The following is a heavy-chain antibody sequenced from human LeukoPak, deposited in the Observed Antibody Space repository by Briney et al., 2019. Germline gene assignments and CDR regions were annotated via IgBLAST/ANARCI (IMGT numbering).Heavy chain of an antibody. D-gene: IGHD3-16*02. Sequence: GFLRLSCAASGFTFSSYAMSWVRQAPGKGLEWVSAISGSGGSTYYADSVKGRFTISRDNSKNTLYLQMNSLRAEDTAVYYCAPHPWGSYRYPFDYWGQGTLVTVSS. V-gene: IGHV3-23*01. CDR2: ISGSGGST. J-gene: IGHJ4*02. CDR1: GFTFSSYA. CDR3: APHPWGSYRYPFDY.